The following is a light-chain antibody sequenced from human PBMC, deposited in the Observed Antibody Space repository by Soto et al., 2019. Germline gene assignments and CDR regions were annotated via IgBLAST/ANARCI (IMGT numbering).Light chain of an antibody. CDR1: SSDVGGYNL. J-gene: IGLJ3*02. CDR2: EVT. Sequence: QAVVTQPASVSGSPGQSITISCTGTSSDVGGYNLVSWYQQHPGEAPKLMIYEVTNRPSGVSNRFSGSKSGNTASLTISGLQAEDEADYYCSSYIPRITDWAFGGGTKVTVL. V-gene: IGLV2-14*03. CDR3: SSYIPRITDWA.